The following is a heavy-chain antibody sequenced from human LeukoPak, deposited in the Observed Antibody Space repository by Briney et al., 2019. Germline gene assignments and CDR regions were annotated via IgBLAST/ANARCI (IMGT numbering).Heavy chain of an antibody. Sequence: GGSLRLSCEGSGFSFRSYSMKWVRQTPGKGLEWISYIRSNSEVKFYADSVKGRFTISRDDGKISLYLHMNSLRDEDTAVYYCARGRALTDRSALDVWGRGTTVVVSS. J-gene: IGHJ6*02. CDR1: GFSFRSYS. V-gene: IGHV3-48*02. CDR2: IRSNSEVK. CDR3: ARGRALTDRSALDV.